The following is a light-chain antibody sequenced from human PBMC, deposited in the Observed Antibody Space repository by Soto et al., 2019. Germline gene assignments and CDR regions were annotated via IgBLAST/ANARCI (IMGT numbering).Light chain of an antibody. J-gene: IGKJ1*01. Sequence: VLTQSPGTLSLSPRERATLSCRASQSVSSSYLAWYQQKPGQAPRLLIYGASSRATGIPDRFSGSGSGTDFTLTISRLEPEDFAVYYCQQYGSSPWTFGQGTEVEIK. V-gene: IGKV3-20*01. CDR1: QSVSSSY. CDR2: GAS. CDR3: QQYGSSPWT.